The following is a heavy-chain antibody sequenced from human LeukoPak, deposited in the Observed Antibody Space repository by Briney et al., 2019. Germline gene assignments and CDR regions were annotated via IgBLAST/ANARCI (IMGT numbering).Heavy chain of an antibody. CDR1: GYTFTGYH. V-gene: IGHV1-2*02. CDR3: ARDGAFDY. J-gene: IGHJ4*02. Sequence: ASVKVSCKASGYTFTGYHMHWVRQAPGQGLEWMGWINPNSGDTNYAQKFQGRVTMTRDTAISTAHMELSRLKSDDTAVYCCARDGAFDYWGQGTLVTVSS. CDR2: INPNSGDT.